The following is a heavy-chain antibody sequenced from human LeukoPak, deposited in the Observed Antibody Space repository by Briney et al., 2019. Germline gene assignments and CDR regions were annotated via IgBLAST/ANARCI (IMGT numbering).Heavy chain of an antibody. V-gene: IGHV1-2*02. D-gene: IGHD3-22*01. Sequence: ASVKVSCKASGHTFNSYGISWVRQAPGQGLEWMGWINPNSGGTNYAQKFQGRVTMTRDTSISTAYMELSRLRSDDTAVYYCARDGVGYYDSSGYYYFQHWGQGTLVTVSS. CDR2: INPNSGGT. CDR3: ARDGVGYYDSSGYYYFQH. J-gene: IGHJ1*01. CDR1: GHTFNSYG.